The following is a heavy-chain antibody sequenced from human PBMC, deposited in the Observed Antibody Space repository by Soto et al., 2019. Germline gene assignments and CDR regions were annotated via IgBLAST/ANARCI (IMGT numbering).Heavy chain of an antibody. CDR1: GFTFSSCA. J-gene: IGHJ4*02. CDR2: ITSGGST. CDR3: ATTYNWNYVRIFDS. Sequence: VGSLRLSCAASGFTFSSCAMSWVRQAPGTGLEWVSSITSGGSTYYADSVKGRFTISRDNSKNTLYLQMNSLRGEDTAVYHCATTYNWNYVRIFDSWGQGTLVTVSS. D-gene: IGHD1-7*01. V-gene: IGHV3-23*01.